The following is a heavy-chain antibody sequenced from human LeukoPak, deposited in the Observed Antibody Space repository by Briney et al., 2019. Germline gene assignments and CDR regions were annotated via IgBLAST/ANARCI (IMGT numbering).Heavy chain of an antibody. CDR2: ISGSGGTT. V-gene: IGHV3-23*01. D-gene: IGHD4-11*01. J-gene: IGHJ4*02. CDR3: TTGNLHN. CDR1: GFTFSSYA. Sequence: GGSLRLSCAASGFTFSSYAMSWVRQAPGKGLEWVSSISGSGGTTYYADSVKGRFTISRDNSKNTLFLQVNSLRAEDTAVYYCTTGNLHNWGQGTLVTVSS.